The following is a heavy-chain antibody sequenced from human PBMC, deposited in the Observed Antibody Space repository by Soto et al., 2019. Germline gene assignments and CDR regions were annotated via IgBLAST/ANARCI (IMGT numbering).Heavy chain of an antibody. V-gene: IGHV3-21*01. CDR1: GFTFSSYS. CDR2: ISSSSIYI. CDR3: ARDAYYDSSGYTQGWFDP. D-gene: IGHD3-22*01. J-gene: IGHJ5*02. Sequence: EVQLVESGGGLVKPGGSLRLSCAASGFTFSSYSMNWVRQAPGKGLEWVPSISSSSIYIYYADSVKGRFTISRDNAKNSLYLQMNSLRAEDTAVYYCARDAYYDSSGYTQGWFDPWGQGTLVTVSS.